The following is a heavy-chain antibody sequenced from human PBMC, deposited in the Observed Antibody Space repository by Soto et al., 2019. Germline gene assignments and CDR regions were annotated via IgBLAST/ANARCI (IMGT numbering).Heavy chain of an antibody. J-gene: IGHJ4*01. D-gene: IGHD1-1*01. CDR1: GGSISSYY. CDR2: IYYSGST. CDR3: GCVSIREVQRIHNCRY. V-gene: IGHV4-59*01. Sequence: SETLSLTCTVSGGSISSYYWSWIRQPPGKGLEWIGYIYYSGSTNYNPSLKSRVTISVDTSKNQFSLKLSSVTAADTAVYFCGCVSIREVQRIHNCRYSGHGTLGT.